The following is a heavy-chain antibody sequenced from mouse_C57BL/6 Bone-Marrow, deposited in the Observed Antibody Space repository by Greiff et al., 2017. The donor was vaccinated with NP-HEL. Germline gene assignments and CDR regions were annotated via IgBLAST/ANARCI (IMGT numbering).Heavy chain of an antibody. CDR3: ARLAESLDY. J-gene: IGHJ2*01. Sequence: QVQLQQPGAELVKPGASVKMSCKASGYTFTSYWITWVKQRPGQGLEWIGDIYPGSGSTNYNEKFKSKATLTADTSSSTAYMQLSSLTSEDSAVYYCARLAESLDYWGQGTTLTVSS. CDR1: GYTFTSYW. V-gene: IGHV1-55*01. CDR2: IYPGSGST.